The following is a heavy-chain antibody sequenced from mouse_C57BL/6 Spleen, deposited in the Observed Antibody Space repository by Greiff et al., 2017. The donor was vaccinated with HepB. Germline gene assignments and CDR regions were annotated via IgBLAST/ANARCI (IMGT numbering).Heavy chain of an antibody. D-gene: IGHD2-1*01. CDR3: TPLWYPDY. CDR1: GYTFTDYE. CDR2: IDPETGGT. V-gene: IGHV1-15*01. Sequence: QVHVKQSGAELVRPGASVTLSCKASGYTFTDYEMHWVKQTPVHGLEWIGAIDPETGGTAYNQKFKGKAILTADKSSSTAYMELRSLTSEDSAVYYCTPLWYPDYWGQGTTLTVSS. J-gene: IGHJ2*01.